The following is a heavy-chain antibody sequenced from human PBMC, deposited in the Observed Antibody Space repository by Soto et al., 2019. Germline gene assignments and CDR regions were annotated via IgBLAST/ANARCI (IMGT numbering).Heavy chain of an antibody. V-gene: IGHV1-69*13. CDR3: ARSQDSSGYWNNCFDP. CDR2: IIPLFGTA. CDR1: GVTFSTYT. D-gene: IGHD3-22*01. J-gene: IGHJ5*02. Sequence: VASVKVSCKASGVTFSTYTMTWVRQAPGQGLEWMGGIIPLFGTANYAQKFQGRVTITADESTSTVYMELSSLRSEDTAVYYCARSQDSSGYWNNCFDPWGQGTLVTVSS.